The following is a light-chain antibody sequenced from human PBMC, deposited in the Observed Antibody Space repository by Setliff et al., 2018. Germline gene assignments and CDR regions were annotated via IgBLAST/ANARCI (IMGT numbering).Light chain of an antibody. CDR3: SSHTTSSTGV. V-gene: IGLV2-14*01. J-gene: IGLJ3*02. CDR2: EVS. Sequence: QSALTQLASMSGSPGQSITISCTGTSSDIGAYTYVSWYQQHPGKAPKLLIYEVSNRPSGISSRFSGSKSGNTASLTISGLQAEDEADYYCSSHTTSSTGVFGGGTKVTVL. CDR1: SSDIGAYTY.